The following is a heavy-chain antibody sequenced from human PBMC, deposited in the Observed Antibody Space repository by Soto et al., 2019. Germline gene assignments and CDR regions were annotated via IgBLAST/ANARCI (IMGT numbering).Heavy chain of an antibody. Sequence: QITLKESGPTLVKPTQTLTLTCTFSGFSLNTHTVGVGWIRQPPGKALEWLGFIYWDDDKRYSPYLKNRLTITKDTSKNQVVLTLTNMDPVDTGTYYWAHRYLGYTLDYWGQGPRVTVSS. CDR3: AHRYLGYTLDY. V-gene: IGHV2-5*02. CDR1: GFSLNTHTVG. D-gene: IGHD5-12*01. CDR2: IYWDDDK. J-gene: IGHJ4*02.